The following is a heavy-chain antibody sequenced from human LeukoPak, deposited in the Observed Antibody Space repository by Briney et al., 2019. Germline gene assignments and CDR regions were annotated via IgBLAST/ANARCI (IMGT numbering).Heavy chain of an antibody. D-gene: IGHD3-22*01. CDR2: ISAYNGNT. V-gene: IGHV1-18*01. CDR3: ARAADYDSSGYYRY. Sequence: ASVKVSCKASGYTFTSYDISWVRQAPGQGLEWMGRISAYNGNTNYAQKLQGRVTMTTDTSTSTAYMELRSLRSDDTAVYYCARAADYDSSGYYRYWGQGTLVTVSS. CDR1: GYTFTSYD. J-gene: IGHJ4*02.